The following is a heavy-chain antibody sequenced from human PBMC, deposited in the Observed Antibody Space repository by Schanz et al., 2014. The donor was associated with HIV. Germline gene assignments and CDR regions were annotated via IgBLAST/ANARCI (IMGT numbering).Heavy chain of an antibody. J-gene: IGHJ4*02. CDR2: IWYDGSSK. CDR1: GFTFSSYV. CDR3: AKEEQQLGGVGGYHFDY. V-gene: IGHV3-30*18. Sequence: QVQLVESGGGVVQPGRSLRLSCSASGFTFSSYVMHWVRQAPGKGLEWVTVIWYDGSSKYYADSVKGRFTISRDISKNTLYLQMNSLRAEDTAVYYCAKEEQQLGGVGGYHFDYWGQGTLVTVSS. D-gene: IGHD6-13*01.